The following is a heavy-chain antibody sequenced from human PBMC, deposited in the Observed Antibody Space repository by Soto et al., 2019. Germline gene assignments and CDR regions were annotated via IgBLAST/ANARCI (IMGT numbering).Heavy chain of an antibody. J-gene: IGHJ5*02. V-gene: IGHV4-31*03. CDR3: ARAWTATAGWANWFDL. D-gene: IGHD6-13*01. CDR2: IHYSGTT. Sequence: QVQLQESGPGLVEPSQTLSLTCTVSGGSITGGGYYWSLIRQHPGKGLEWIGYIHYSGTTYYNPSPKSRLTISVDTSKTKSSLALSSVTAADTAVYYGARAWTATAGWANWFDLWGQGTLVTVSS. CDR1: GGSITGGGYY.